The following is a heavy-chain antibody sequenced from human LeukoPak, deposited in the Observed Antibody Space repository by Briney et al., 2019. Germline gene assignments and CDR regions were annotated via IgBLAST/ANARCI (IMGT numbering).Heavy chain of an antibody. CDR2: IYSGGST. D-gene: IGHD3-3*01. J-gene: IGHJ5*02. CDR3: ARVEVLRFLEWLPQVSWFDP. Sequence: AGGSLRLSCAASGFTVSSNYMSWVRQAPGKGLEWVSVIYSGGSTYYADSVKGRFTISRDNSKNTLYLQMNSLRAEDTAVYYCARVEVLRFLEWLPQVSWFDPWGQGTLVTVSS. CDR1: GFTVSSNY. V-gene: IGHV3-53*01.